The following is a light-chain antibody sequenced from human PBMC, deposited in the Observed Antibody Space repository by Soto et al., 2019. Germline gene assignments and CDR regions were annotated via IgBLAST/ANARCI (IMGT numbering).Light chain of an antibody. V-gene: IGLV2-14*01. CDR1: SSDVGGYNY. Sequence: QSALTQPASVSGSPGQSITISCTGTSSDVGGYNYVSWYQQHPSKAPKLMIYEVSNRPSGVSNRFSGSKSGNTASLTISGLQAEDVADYNCSSYTSSSTPWFGGGTKLTVL. CDR2: EVS. J-gene: IGLJ3*02. CDR3: SSYTSSSTPW.